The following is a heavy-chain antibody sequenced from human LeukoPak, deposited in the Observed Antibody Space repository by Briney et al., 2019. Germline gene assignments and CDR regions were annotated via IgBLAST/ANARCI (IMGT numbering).Heavy chain of an antibody. V-gene: IGHV3-64D*06. J-gene: IGHJ5*02. Sequence: GGSLRLSCSASGCTFSSYAMHWVRQAPGKGLEYVSAISSNGGSTYYADSVKGRFTISRDNSKNTLYLQMGSLRAEDTAVYYCVKSGYSSSWYGWFDPWGQGTLVTVSS. CDR3: VKSGYSSSWYGWFDP. CDR1: GCTFSSYA. D-gene: IGHD6-13*01. CDR2: ISSNGGST.